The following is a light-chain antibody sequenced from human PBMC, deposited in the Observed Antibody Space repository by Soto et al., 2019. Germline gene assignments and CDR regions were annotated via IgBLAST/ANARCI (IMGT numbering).Light chain of an antibody. CDR2: DVS. J-gene: IGKJ1*01. V-gene: IGKV3-11*01. CDR3: QQRSNWPRT. Sequence: WTQSPSSLSSSLGDRVTLTCRASQGISSYLIWYQQKPGQAPRLLSYDVSNRATGIPARVSGSGSGTDFTLTISSLEPEDFAVYYCQQRSNWPRTFGQGTKVDIK. CDR1: QGISSY.